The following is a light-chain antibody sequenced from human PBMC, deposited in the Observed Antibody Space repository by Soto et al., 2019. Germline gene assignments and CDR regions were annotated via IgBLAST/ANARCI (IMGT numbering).Light chain of an antibody. V-gene: IGKV1-9*01. J-gene: IGKJ4*01. CDR1: QGIITY. CDR3: QQTRSYPST. Sequence: IQLTQSPSSLSASVGDSVTITCRASQGIITYLAWYQQKPGKAPNLLIYGSSTLQSGVPLRFSGSGSGTDFTLIINSLQAEDFATYYCQQTRSYPSTFGGGTKVDIK. CDR2: GSS.